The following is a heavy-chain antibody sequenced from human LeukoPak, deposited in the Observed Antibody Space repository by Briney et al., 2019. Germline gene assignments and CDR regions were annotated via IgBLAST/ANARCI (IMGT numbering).Heavy chain of an antibody. CDR2: ISYDGSNK. CDR3: AKDLYYYDSSGYLFDY. CDR1: GFTFSSYG. V-gene: IGHV3-30*18. D-gene: IGHD3-22*01. Sequence: PGRSLRLSCAASGFTFSSYGMHWVRQAPGKGLEWVAVISYDGSNKYYADSVKGRFTISRDNSKNTLYLQMNSLRADDTAVYYCAKDLYYYDSSGYLFDYWGQGTLVTVSS. J-gene: IGHJ4*02.